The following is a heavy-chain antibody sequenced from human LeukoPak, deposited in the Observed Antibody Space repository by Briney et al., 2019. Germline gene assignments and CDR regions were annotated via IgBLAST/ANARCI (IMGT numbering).Heavy chain of an antibody. CDR3: ARGGGYSGYDLAFY. Sequence: SETLSLTCAVYGGSFSGYYWSWIRQPPGKGLEWIGEINHSGSTNYNPSLKSRVTISVDTSKNQFSLKLGSVTAADTAVYYCARGGGYSGYDLAFYWGQGTLVTVSS. CDR2: INHSGST. CDR1: GGSFSGYY. J-gene: IGHJ4*02. V-gene: IGHV4-34*01. D-gene: IGHD5-12*01.